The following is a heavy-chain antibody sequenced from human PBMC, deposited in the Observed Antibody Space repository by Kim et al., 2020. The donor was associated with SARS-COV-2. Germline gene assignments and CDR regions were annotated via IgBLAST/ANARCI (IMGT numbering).Heavy chain of an antibody. CDR1: GGSFSGYY. CDR2: INHSGST. CDR3: ARGIPKPKGLSLRAFDI. J-gene: IGHJ3*02. Sequence: SETLSLTCAVYGGSFSGYYWSWIRQPPGKGLEWIGEINHSGSTNYNPSLKSRVTISVDTSKNQFSLKLSSVTAADTAVYYCARGIPKPKGLSLRAFDIWGQGTMVTVSS. V-gene: IGHV4-34*01.